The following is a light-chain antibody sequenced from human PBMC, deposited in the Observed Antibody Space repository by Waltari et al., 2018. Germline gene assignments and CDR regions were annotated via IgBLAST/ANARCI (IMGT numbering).Light chain of an antibody. CDR1: FCSVSTNYY. J-gene: IGLJ3*02. V-gene: IGLV8-61*01. Sequence: QTVVTQEPSLSVSPVGTVTSTCGLSFCSVSTNYYPAWCQQTPGQAPRTLIYATTTRSSGVPDRFSGSILGNKAALTITGAQADDESDYYCVLYFGSGVVFGGGTKLTVL. CDR3: VLYFGSGVV. CDR2: ATT.